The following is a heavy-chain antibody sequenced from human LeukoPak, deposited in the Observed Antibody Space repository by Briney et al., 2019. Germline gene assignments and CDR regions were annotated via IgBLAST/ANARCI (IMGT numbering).Heavy chain of an antibody. J-gene: IGHJ4*02. Sequence: SETLSLTCTVSGGSISSYYWSWIRQPPGKGLEWIGYIYYSGSTNHNPSLKSRVTISVDTSKNQFSLKLSSVTAADTAVYYCARQSVYGSGSFYFDYWGQGTLVTVSS. V-gene: IGHV4-59*08. CDR3: ARQSVYGSGSFYFDY. CDR2: IYYSGST. D-gene: IGHD3-10*01. CDR1: GGSISSYY.